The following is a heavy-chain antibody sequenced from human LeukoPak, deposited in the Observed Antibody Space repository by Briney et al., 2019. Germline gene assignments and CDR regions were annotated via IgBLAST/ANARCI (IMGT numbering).Heavy chain of an antibody. J-gene: IGHJ6*02. CDR2: VSYDGSNK. V-gene: IGHV3-30-3*01. CDR1: GFTFSSYT. Sequence: GGSLRLSCAASGFTFSSYTLHWVRQAPGKGLEWVAVVSYDGSNKYYADSVKGRFTISRDNSKNTLYLQMNSLRPEDTALYYCARDREVGATYYYYGMDVWGQGTTVAVSS. D-gene: IGHD1-26*01. CDR3: ARDREVGATYYYYGMDV.